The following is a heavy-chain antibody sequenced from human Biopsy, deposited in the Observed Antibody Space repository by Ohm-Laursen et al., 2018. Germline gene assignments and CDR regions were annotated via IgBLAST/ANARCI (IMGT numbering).Heavy chain of an antibody. CDR3: VRLEAGSFDAFDI. J-gene: IGHJ3*02. CDR2: ISHSSGPT. Sequence: SLRLSCAASGFTFSTYEMNWVRQAPGKGLEWISFISHSSGPTNYADSVRGRFTISRDNAKNALYLQMNSLRVEDTAFYYCVRLEAGSFDAFDIWGHGTTVTVSS. V-gene: IGHV3-48*03. CDR1: GFTFSTYE. D-gene: IGHD3-16*02.